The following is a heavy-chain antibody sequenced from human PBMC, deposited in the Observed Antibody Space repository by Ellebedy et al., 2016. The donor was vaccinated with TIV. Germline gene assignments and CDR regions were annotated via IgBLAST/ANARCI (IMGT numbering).Heavy chain of an antibody. CDR3: AGDYGAYFDY. J-gene: IGHJ4*02. D-gene: IGHD4-17*01. Sequence: MPSETLSLTCAVSGGSISSSNWWSWVRQPPGKGLEWIGEIYHSGSTNYNPSLKSRVTISVDMSKNQFSLRLSSVTAADTAVYYCAGDYGAYFDYWGQGTLVTVSS. V-gene: IGHV4-4*02. CDR1: GGSISSSNW. CDR2: IYHSGST.